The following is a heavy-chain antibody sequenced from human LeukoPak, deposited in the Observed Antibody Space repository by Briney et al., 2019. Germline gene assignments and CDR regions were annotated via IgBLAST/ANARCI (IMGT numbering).Heavy chain of an antibody. Sequence: SETLSLTCTVSGGSISSYYWSWIRQPPGKGLEWIGYIYYSGSTNYNPSLKSRVTISVDTSKNQFSLKLGSVTAADTAVYYCASGYGSGTFDYWGQGTLVTVSS. CDR3: ASGYGSGTFDY. CDR1: GGSISSYY. CDR2: IYYSGST. V-gene: IGHV4-59*08. J-gene: IGHJ4*02. D-gene: IGHD3-10*01.